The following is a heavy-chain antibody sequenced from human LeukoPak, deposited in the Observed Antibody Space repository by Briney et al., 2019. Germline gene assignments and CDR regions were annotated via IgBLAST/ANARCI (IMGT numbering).Heavy chain of an antibody. CDR3: ARERLFGVVIISNYYYYMDV. CDR2: IYTSGST. D-gene: IGHD3-3*01. J-gene: IGHJ6*03. Sequence: PSETLSLTXTVSGGSIRSGSYYWSWIRQPAGKGLEWIGRIYTSGSTNYNPSLKSRVTISVDTSENQFSLKLSSVTAADTAVYYCARERLFGVVIISNYYYYMDVWGKGTTVTVSS. CDR1: GGSIRSGSYY. V-gene: IGHV4-61*02.